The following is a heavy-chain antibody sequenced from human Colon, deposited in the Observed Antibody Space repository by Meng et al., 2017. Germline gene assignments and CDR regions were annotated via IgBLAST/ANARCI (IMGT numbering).Heavy chain of an antibody. D-gene: IGHD4-17*01. J-gene: IGHJ5*02. V-gene: IGHV4-61*03. CDR2: IYYTGNT. CDR3: ARVNGDFDEAWFDP. CDR1: GASVSSDSHY. Sequence: VHLQESGPGLVRPSETLSLTCTVSGASVSSDSHYWSWIRQSPGKGLEWIGYIYYTGNTNYNPSLASRVSMSLDTSKNHFSLHLTSVTAADTAIYYCARVNGDFDEAWFDPWGQGTLVTVSS.